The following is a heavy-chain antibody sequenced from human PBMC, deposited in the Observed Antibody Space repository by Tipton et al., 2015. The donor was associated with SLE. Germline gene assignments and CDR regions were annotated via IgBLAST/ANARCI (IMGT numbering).Heavy chain of an antibody. CDR3: ARDSPDFAFDI. CDR1: GFTFSSYA. CDR2: ISYDGSNK. V-gene: IGHV3-30-3*01. Sequence: SLRLSCAASGFTFSSYAMHWVRQAPGKGLEWVAVISYDGSNKYYADSVKGRFTISRDNSKNTLYLQMNSLRAEDTAVYYCARDSPDFAFDIWGQGTMVTVSS. J-gene: IGHJ3*02. D-gene: IGHD2-21*02.